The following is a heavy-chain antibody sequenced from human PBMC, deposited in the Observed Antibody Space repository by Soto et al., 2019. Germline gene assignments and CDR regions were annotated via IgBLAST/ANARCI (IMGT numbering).Heavy chain of an antibody. D-gene: IGHD1-1*01. CDR3: AKDGTTTGIHYYAMDV. V-gene: IGHV3-23*01. CDR1: GFTLTSYG. Sequence: GGSLRLSCEVSGFTLTSYGMNWVRQAPDKGLEWVSTIGRGGDAYYADSVKGRFTISRDNSKNTLFLQMNSLRAEDTALYFCAKDGTTTGIHYYAMDVWGQGTTVTVSS. CDR2: IGRGGDA. J-gene: IGHJ6*02.